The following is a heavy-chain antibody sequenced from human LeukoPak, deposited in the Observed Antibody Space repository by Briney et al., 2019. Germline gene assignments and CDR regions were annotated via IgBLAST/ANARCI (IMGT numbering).Heavy chain of an antibody. CDR3: ARYDYSNYRRWFDP. J-gene: IGHJ5*02. CDR2: IYYSGST. CDR1: SGSISSGDYY. Sequence: PSQTLSLTCTVSSGSISSGDYYWSWIRQPPGKGLEWIGYIYYSGSTYYNPSLKSRVTISVDTSKNQFSLKLSSVTAADAAVYYCARYDYSNYRRWFDPWGQGTLVTVSS. V-gene: IGHV4-30-4*08. D-gene: IGHD4-11*01.